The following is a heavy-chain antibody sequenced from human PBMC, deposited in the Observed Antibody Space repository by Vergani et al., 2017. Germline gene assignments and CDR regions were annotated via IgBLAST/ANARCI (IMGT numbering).Heavy chain of an antibody. Sequence: EVQVVETGGGLVQPGGSLRLSCAASGFTFSSHAMSWVRQGHGQGLEWVSSIKNTGDSTHYADSVKGRFTISRDNSKNTLYLQMNSLRVEDTAVYYCGRGSDNYNWGQGTLVTVSS. CDR2: IKNTGDST. V-gene: IGHV3-23*04. CDR3: GRGSDNYN. D-gene: IGHD5-24*01. J-gene: IGHJ4*02. CDR1: GFTFSSHA.